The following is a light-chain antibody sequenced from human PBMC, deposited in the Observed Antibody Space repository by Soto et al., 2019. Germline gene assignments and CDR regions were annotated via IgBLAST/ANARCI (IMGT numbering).Light chain of an antibody. Sequence: QSALTQPPSVSGSPGQSVTISCTGTSSDVGSYNRVSWYQQPPGTAPKLMIYEVSNRPSGVPDRFSGSKSGNTASLTISGLQAEDEADYYCSSYTSSSTLFFGGGT. J-gene: IGLJ2*01. V-gene: IGLV2-18*02. CDR2: EVS. CDR3: SSYTSSSTLF. CDR1: SSDVGSYNR.